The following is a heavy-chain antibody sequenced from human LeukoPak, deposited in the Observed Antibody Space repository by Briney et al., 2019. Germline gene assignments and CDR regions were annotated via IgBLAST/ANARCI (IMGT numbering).Heavy chain of an antibody. D-gene: IGHD1-26*01. CDR1: GGTFSNYA. CDR2: IVPIFGST. V-gene: IGHV1-69*05. CDR3: ARSGRGTYYYFDY. Sequence: SVKVSCKASGGTFSNYAINWVRQAPGQGLEWMGGIVPIFGSTNYAQKFQGRVTMTTDTSTGTAYMELRSLRSDDTAVYYCARSGRGTYYYFDYWGQGTLVTVSS. J-gene: IGHJ4*02.